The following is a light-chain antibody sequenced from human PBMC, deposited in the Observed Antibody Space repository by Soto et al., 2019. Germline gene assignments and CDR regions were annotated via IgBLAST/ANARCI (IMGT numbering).Light chain of an antibody. Sequence: EIVMTRSPATLSVSPGERATLSCRASQSISSNLAWYQQKPGQAPRLLIYDAATRATGLPARFSGSGSGTEFTLTISGLQSEDFAIYYCQQYNNWPRTFGQGTKV. J-gene: IGKJ1*01. CDR3: QQYNNWPRT. CDR1: QSISSN. CDR2: DAA. V-gene: IGKV3-15*01.